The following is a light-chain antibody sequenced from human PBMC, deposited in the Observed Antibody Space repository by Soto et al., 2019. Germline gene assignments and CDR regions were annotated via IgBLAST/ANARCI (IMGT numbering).Light chain of an antibody. CDR1: SSDVGGYNY. V-gene: IGLV2-14*01. Sequence: QSALTQPASVSGSPGQSITISCTGTSSDVGGYNYVSRYQQHPGKAPKLMIYEVSNRPSGVSNRVSGSKSGNTASLTISGLQAEYEADYFCNSYGSTSTRYVFGTGTKVTVL. J-gene: IGLJ1*01. CDR2: EVS. CDR3: NSYGSTSTRYV.